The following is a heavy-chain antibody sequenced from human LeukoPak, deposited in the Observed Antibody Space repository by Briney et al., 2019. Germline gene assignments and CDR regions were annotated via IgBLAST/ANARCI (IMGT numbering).Heavy chain of an antibody. D-gene: IGHD6-19*01. V-gene: IGHV3-23*01. CDR2: ISGSGGST. Sequence: GGSLRLSCAASGFTFSSYAMSWVRRAPGKGLEWVSAISGSGGSTYYADSVKGRFTISRDNSKNTLYLQMNSLRAEDTAVYYCAKGSSGWYGGYFQHWGQGTLSPSPQ. CDR3: AKGSSGWYGGYFQH. CDR1: GFTFSSYA. J-gene: IGHJ1*01.